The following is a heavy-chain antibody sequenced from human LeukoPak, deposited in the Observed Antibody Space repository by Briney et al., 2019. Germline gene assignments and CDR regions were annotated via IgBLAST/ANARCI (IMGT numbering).Heavy chain of an antibody. D-gene: IGHD3-10*01. CDR2: ISHXGTT. J-gene: IGHJ4*02. CDR3: AXGRVDTTSHRFSMVRGLHYXDD. Sequence: SLTCXVSGGSISSXYWNWIRQPPEKGLEWIGYISHXGTTNYNTSLKSRVITSVDTTKNQFSLKLSSVTPADTATYFCAXGRVDTTSHRFSMVRGLHYXDDWGX. CDR1: GGSISSXY. V-gene: IGHV4-4*09.